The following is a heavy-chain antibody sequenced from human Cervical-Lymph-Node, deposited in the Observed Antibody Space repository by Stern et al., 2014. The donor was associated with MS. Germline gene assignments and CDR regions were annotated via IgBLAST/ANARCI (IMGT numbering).Heavy chain of an antibody. Sequence: EVQLEESGGGLVKPGGSLRLSCAASGFTFSTYSMNWVRQAPGKGLEWVSSIGSSSSHIYYADSVKGRFTISRDNAKNSLYLQMNSLRAEDTAVYYCARVVYGDLNCFDYWGQGTLVTVSS. D-gene: IGHD4-17*01. CDR3: ARVVYGDLNCFDY. CDR2: IGSSSSHI. J-gene: IGHJ4*02. V-gene: IGHV3-21*01. CDR1: GFTFSTYS.